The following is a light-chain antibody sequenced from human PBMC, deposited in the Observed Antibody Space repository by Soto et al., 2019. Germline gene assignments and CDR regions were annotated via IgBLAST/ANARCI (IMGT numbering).Light chain of an antibody. CDR3: ASWDDSLTGLV. CDR2: NSN. V-gene: IGLV1-44*01. J-gene: IGLJ3*02. CDR1: TSNIAGNT. Sequence: QSALIQPPSASGAPGQRVIISCSGSTSNIAGNTVSWYRHLPETAPKLLIYNSNKRPSGVPDRFSGSKSGTSASLAISGLQSDDGADYYCASWDDSLTGLVFGGGTKLTVL.